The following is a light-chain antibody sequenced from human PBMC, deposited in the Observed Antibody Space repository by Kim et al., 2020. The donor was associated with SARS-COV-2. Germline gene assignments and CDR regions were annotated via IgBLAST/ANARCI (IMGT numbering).Light chain of an antibody. CDR1: QSVSIF. J-gene: IGKJ1*01. Sequence: DIQMSQSPSTLSASVGDRVTITCRASQSVSIFLAWYQQKPGKAPKLLISRASRLESGVPSSFSGSGSGTEFTLSINSLQPDDFATYYCQQYHTYPWTFGQGTKVDIK. CDR3: QQYHTYPWT. V-gene: IGKV1-5*03. CDR2: RAS.